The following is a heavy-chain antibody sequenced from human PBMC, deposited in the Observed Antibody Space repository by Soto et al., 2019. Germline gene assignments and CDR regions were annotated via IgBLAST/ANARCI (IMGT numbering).Heavy chain of an antibody. CDR2: IYYSGST. D-gene: IGHD3-3*01. CDR3: AREAVKDDFWSGYYSPYYYYYLDV. J-gene: IGHJ6*03. V-gene: IGHV4-59*01. Sequence: QVQLQESGPGLVKPSETLSLTCTVSGGSLSRYFWSWIRQPPGKGLDWIGYIYYSGSTNDNPSLKGRVTISVDTSKNQFSLNLRSATAADTAVYYCAREAVKDDFWSGYYSPYYYYYLDVWGKGTTVTVSS. CDR1: GGSLSRYF.